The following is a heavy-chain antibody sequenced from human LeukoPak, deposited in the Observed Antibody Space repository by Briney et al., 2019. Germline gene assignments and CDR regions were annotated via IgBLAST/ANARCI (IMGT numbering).Heavy chain of an antibody. V-gene: IGHV3-48*04. CDR1: GFTFSSYA. CDR3: ARVVDGVTGCDI. D-gene: IGHD2-15*01. CDR2: ISHRSTTM. Sequence: SGGSLRLSCAASGFTFSSYAMSWVRQAPGKGLECISYISHRSTTMLYADSVKGRFTVSTDNSENSLYLQMNSLRVEDTAVYYCARVVDGVTGCDIWGQGTMVTVSS. J-gene: IGHJ3*02.